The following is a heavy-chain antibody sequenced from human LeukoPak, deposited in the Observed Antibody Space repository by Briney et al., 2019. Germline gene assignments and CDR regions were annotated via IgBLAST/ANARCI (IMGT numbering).Heavy chain of an antibody. Sequence: PSQTLSLTCTVSGGSISSGSYYWSWIRQPAGKGLEWIGRIYTSGSTNYNPSLKSRVTISVDTSKNQFSPKLSSVTAADTAVYYCARARRDGYNQGWFDPWGQGTLVTVSS. V-gene: IGHV4-61*02. CDR1: GGSISSGSYY. J-gene: IGHJ5*02. CDR3: ARARRDGYNQGWFDP. D-gene: IGHD5-24*01. CDR2: IYTSGST.